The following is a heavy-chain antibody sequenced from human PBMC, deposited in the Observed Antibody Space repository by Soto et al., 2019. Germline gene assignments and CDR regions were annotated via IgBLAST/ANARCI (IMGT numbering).Heavy chain of an antibody. CDR1: GYSFTSYW. J-gene: IGHJ3*02. D-gene: IGHD3-3*01. V-gene: IGHV5-10-1*01. CDR3: ARRITSSYDAFDI. Sequence: PGESLKISCKGSGYSFTSYWISWVRQMPGKGLEWMGRIDPSDSYTNYSPSFQGHVTISADKSISTAYLQWSSLKASDTAMYYCARRITSSYDAFDIWGQGTMVTVSS. CDR2: IDPSDSYT.